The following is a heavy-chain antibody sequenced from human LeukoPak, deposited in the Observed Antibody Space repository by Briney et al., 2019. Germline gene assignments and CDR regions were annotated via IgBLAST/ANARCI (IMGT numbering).Heavy chain of an antibody. CDR1: GAPVTSYY. Sequence: SSETLSLTCSVSGAPVTSYYWDWIRQAPGKGLEWIGCISDTGTTYYNPSLKGRLTISLDTAKNQSSLKVRSVTAADSAIYYCTKGYYEPFDSWGQGILVTVSS. V-gene: IGHV4-59*02. CDR2: ISDTGTT. CDR3: TKGYYEPFDS. J-gene: IGHJ4*02. D-gene: IGHD3-22*01.